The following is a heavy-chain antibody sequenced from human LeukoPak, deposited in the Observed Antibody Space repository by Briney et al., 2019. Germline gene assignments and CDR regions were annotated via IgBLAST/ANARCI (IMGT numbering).Heavy chain of an antibody. Sequence: GGSLRLSCAASRFTFNSYAMSWVRQAPGKGLEWVSVIGGSNGITFYVGSVKGRFTISRDNAKNSLYLQMNSLRAEDTAVYYCARARGYSSGWRYFDYWGQGTLVTVSS. CDR3: ARARGYSSGWRYFDY. V-gene: IGHV3-23*01. J-gene: IGHJ4*02. D-gene: IGHD6-19*01. CDR2: IGGSNGIT. CDR1: RFTFNSYA.